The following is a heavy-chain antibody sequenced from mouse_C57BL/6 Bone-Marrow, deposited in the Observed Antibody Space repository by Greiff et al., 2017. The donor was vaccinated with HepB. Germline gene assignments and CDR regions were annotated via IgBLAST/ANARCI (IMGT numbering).Heavy chain of an antibody. D-gene: IGHD1-1*01. CDR2: IWRGGST. CDR1: GFSLTSYG. CDR3: AKKDGSSSLYWYFDV. Sequence: QVQLQQSGPGLVQPSQSLSITCTVSGFSLTSYGVHWVRQSPGKGLEWLGVIWRGGSTDYNAAFMSRLSITKDNSKSQVFFKMNRLQADDTATYYCAKKDGSSSLYWYFDVWGTGTTVTVSS. J-gene: IGHJ1*03. V-gene: IGHV2-5*01.